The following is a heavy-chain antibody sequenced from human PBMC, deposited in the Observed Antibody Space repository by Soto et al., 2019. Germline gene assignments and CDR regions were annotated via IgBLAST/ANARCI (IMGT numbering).Heavy chain of an antibody. CDR1: GGTFSSYA. V-gene: IGHV1-69*13. CDR3: ARSPDFHLHDYGDYDPEYYFDY. J-gene: IGHJ4*02. D-gene: IGHD4-17*01. Sequence: SVKVSCKASGGTFSSYAISWVRQAPGQGLEWMGGIIPIFGTANYAQKFQGRVTITADESTSTAYMELSSLRSEDTAVYYCARSPDFHLHDYGDYDPEYYFDYWGQGTLVTVSS. CDR2: IIPIFGTA.